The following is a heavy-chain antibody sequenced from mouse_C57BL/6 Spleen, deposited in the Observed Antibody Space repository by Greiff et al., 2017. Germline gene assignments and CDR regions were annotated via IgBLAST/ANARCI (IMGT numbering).Heavy chain of an antibody. CDR1: GFSLSTFGMG. D-gene: IGHD2-5*01. V-gene: IGHV8-8*01. CDR3: ARKGLYSNYLYAMDY. CDR2: IWWDDDK. Sequence: QVTLKESGPGILQPSQTLSLTCSFSGFSLSTFGMGVGWIRQPPGKGLEWLAHIWWDDDKYYNPVLKSRLTISKDTSKNQVFLKIANVDTADTATYYCARKGLYSNYLYAMDYWGQGTSVTVSS. J-gene: IGHJ4*01.